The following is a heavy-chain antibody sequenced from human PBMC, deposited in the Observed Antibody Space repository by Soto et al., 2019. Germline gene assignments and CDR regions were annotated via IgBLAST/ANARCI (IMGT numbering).Heavy chain of an antibody. V-gene: IGHV3-15*07. D-gene: IGHD3-10*01. Sequence: PGGSLRLSCAASGFTFSNAWMNWVRQAPGKGLEWVGRIKSKTDGGTTDYAAPVKGRFTISRDDSKNTLYLQMNSLKTEDTAVYYCTTRAMVRGGVPRDYWGQGTLVTVSS. CDR2: IKSKTDGGTT. J-gene: IGHJ4*02. CDR1: GFTFSNAW. CDR3: TTRAMVRGGVPRDY.